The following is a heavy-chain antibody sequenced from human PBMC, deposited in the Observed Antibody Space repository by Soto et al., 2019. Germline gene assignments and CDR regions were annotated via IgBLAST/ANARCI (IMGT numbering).Heavy chain of an antibody. D-gene: IGHD6-13*01. CDR2: ISAYNGNT. V-gene: IGHV1-18*04. Sequence: ATVKDSCRASGYTFTSNGISRVRQAPGQGLERMGWISAYNGNTNYAQKHQGRVTITTDTSTSTAYIELRILRSDDAPADGCSRASQTAGSLDSWGQG. J-gene: IGHJ5*02. CDR3: SRASQTAGSLDS. CDR1: GYTFTSNG.